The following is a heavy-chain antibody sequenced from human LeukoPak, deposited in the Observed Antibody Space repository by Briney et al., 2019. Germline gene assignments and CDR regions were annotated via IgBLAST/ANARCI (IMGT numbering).Heavy chain of an antibody. CDR1: GFTFNSYA. Sequence: GGSLRLSCAASGFTFNSYAMGWVRQALEKGLEWGSSIFNSGIKTYYADSVKGRFTICRDNSKNTLYLQINSLRAEDTAVYYCAKGSRGNYDYWGRGTLVTVSS. CDR2: IFNSGIKT. CDR3: AKGSRGNYDY. V-gene: IGHV3-23*05. D-gene: IGHD1-26*01. J-gene: IGHJ4*02.